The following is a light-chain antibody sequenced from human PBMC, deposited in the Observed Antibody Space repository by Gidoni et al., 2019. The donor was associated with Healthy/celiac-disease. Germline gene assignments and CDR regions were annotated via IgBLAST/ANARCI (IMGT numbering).Light chain of an antibody. V-gene: IGLV3-1*01. J-gene: IGLJ2*01. CDR2: QDS. CDR1: KLGDKY. Sequence: SYELTQPPSVSVSPGQTASITCSGDKLGDKYACWYQQKPGQSPVLVISQDSKRPSGIPERVSGSNSGNTATLTIRGTQAMDESYYYCQAWDSSNVVFGGGTKLTVL. CDR3: QAWDSSNVV.